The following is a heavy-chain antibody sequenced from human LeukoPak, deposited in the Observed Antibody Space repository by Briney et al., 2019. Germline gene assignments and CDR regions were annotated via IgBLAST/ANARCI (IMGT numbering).Heavy chain of an antibody. CDR2: IYSSGST. Sequence: GGSLRLSCAASGFTVSSNYMSWVRQAPGKGLEWVSVIYSSGSTYYADSVKGRFTISRDNSKNTLYLQMNSLRAEDTAVYYCAKSPYSYGSTFDYWGQGTLVTVSS. V-gene: IGHV3-53*01. CDR3: AKSPYSYGSTFDY. D-gene: IGHD5-18*01. CDR1: GFTVSSNY. J-gene: IGHJ4*02.